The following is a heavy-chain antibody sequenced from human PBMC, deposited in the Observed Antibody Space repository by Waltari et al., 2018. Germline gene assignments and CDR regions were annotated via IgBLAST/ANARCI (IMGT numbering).Heavy chain of an antibody. Sequence: QVQLVQSGAEVKKPGSSVKVSCKASGGTFSSYAISWVRQAPGQGLEWMGGIIPILCIANSAQEFQSRGTSTADKSTSTAEMELSSLRSEDTAVYYCAFSSGPPNNWFDPWGQGTLVTVSS. CDR1: GGTFSSYA. J-gene: IGHJ5*02. CDR2: IIPILCIA. V-gene: IGHV1-69*10. D-gene: IGHD6-19*01. CDR3: AFSSGPPNNWFDP.